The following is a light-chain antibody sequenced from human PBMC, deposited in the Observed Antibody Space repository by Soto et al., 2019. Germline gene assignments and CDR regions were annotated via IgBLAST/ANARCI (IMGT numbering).Light chain of an antibody. CDR2: AAS. V-gene: IGKV1-17*01. J-gene: IGKJ1*01. CDR1: QSIRRY. Sequence: EIQMTQSPSSISASVGYIFTIACRASQSIRRYLNRYQQKKGKAPKRLIYAASTLQPGVPSRLRGSGYGTDLTLTISSMKTEDFETYYCLQHNTYTRTFGQGTKVDIK. CDR3: LQHNTYTRT.